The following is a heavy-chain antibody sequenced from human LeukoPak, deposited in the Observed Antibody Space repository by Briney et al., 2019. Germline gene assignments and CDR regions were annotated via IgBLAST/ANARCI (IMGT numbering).Heavy chain of an antibody. CDR2: IYTSGST. CDR3: AGGRDYDILTGYYTRFDY. V-gene: IGHV4-4*07. J-gene: IGHJ4*02. Sequence: PPETLSLTCTVSGGSISSYYWSWIRQPAGKGLEWIGRIYTSGSTNYNPSLKSRVTMSVDTSKNQFSLKLSSVTAADTAVYYCAGGRDYDILTGYYTRFDYWGQGTLVTVSS. D-gene: IGHD3-9*01. CDR1: GGSISSYY.